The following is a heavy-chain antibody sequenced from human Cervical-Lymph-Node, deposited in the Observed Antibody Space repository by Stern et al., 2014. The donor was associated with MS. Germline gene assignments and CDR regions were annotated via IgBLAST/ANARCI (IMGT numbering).Heavy chain of an antibody. CDR3: TRDRPNYYEGSGYFSVGS. CDR1: GYNFNSYG. Sequence: QVQLVQSGAEVKKPGASVKVTCKTSGYNFNSYGISWVRQAPGQGLEWMGWISVYNGNTEYAQKFQGRVTMTTDASTTTAHMELKSLRSDDTAVYYCTRDRPNYYEGSGYFSVGSWGQGTLVTVSS. D-gene: IGHD3-22*01. V-gene: IGHV1-18*01. CDR2: ISVYNGNT. J-gene: IGHJ5*02.